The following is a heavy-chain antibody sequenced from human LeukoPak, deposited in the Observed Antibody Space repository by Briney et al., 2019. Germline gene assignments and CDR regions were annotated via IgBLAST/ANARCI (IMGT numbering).Heavy chain of an antibody. J-gene: IGHJ4*02. Sequence: ASVKVSCKASGFTFTSSAVQWVRQAPGQGLEWLGWISAYNGNIDYAQKLQGRVTLTTDTSTSTAYVEVRSLRSDDTAVYYCASMSGYYPSYYFDYWGQGTLVTVSS. V-gene: IGHV1-18*01. D-gene: IGHD3-3*01. CDR1: GFTFTSSA. CDR2: ISAYNGNI. CDR3: ASMSGYYPSYYFDY.